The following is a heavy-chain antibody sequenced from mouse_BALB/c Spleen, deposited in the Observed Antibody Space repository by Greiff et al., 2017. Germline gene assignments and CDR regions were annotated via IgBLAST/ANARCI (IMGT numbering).Heavy chain of an antibody. J-gene: IGHJ4*01. V-gene: IGHV1-18*01. Sequence: EVQGVESGPELVKPGASMKISCKASGYSFTGYTMNWVKQSHGKNLEWIGLINPYNGGTSYNQKFKGKATLTVDKSSSTAYMELLSLTSEDSAVYYCARFRDDYYAMDYWGQGTSVTVSS. CDR2: INPYNGGT. D-gene: IGHD3-1*01. CDR1: GYSFTGYT. CDR3: ARFRDDYYAMDY.